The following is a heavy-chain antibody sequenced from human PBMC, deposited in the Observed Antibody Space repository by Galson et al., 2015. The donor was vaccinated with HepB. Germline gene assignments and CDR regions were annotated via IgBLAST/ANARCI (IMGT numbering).Heavy chain of an antibody. CDR1: GGSISSGSYY. J-gene: IGHJ4*02. CDR2: IYTSGST. D-gene: IGHD5-18*01. V-gene: IGHV4-61*02. Sequence: TLSLTCTVSGGSISSGSYYWSWIRQPAGKGLEWIGRIYTSGSTNYNPSLKSRVTMSVDTSKNQFSLKLSSVTAADTAVYYCARASGIQLWPIDYWGQGTLVTVSS. CDR3: ARASGIQLWPIDY.